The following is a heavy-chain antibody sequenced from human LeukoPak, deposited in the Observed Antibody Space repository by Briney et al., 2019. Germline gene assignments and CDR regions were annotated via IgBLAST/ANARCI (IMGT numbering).Heavy chain of an antibody. Sequence: GASVKVSCKASVYTFISYGISWVRQAPGQGLEWMGRISVYNGNTNYAQKLQGRVTMTTDPSTSTAYMELRSLRSDDTAVYYCARDRRYYDILTGYPNDAFDFWGQGTMVTVSS. CDR1: VYTFISYG. D-gene: IGHD3-9*01. J-gene: IGHJ3*01. CDR3: ARDRRYYDILTGYPNDAFDF. CDR2: ISVYNGNT. V-gene: IGHV1-18*01.